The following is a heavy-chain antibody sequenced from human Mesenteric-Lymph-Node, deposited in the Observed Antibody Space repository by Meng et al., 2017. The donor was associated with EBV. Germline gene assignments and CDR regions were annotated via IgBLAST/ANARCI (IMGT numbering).Heavy chain of an antibody. J-gene: IGHJ5*01. CDR3: ARDRDIVVPRGFDP. V-gene: IGHV4-39*07. Sequence: QWRVQESGQGLVKPSETLSLTCTVSGGSISSSSSYWGWIRQPPGKGLEWIGNIYYSGSTYYNPSLKSRLTVSVDTSKNQFSLKLSSVTAADTAMYYCARDRDIVVPRGFDPWGQGTLVTVSS. CDR2: IYYSGST. D-gene: IGHD2-21*01. CDR1: GGSISSSSSY.